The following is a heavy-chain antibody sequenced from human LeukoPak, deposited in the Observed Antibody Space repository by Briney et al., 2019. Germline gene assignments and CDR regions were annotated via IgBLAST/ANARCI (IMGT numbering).Heavy chain of an antibody. CDR3: ARDEWGDSSGSYQAYYFDY. D-gene: IGHD3-22*01. V-gene: IGHV3-48*01. CDR2: ISSSSSTI. J-gene: IGHJ4*02. Sequence: GGSLRLSCAASGFTFSSYSMNWVRQAPGKGLEWVSYISSSSSTIYCADSVKGRFTISRDNAKNSLYLQMNSLRAEDRAVYYCARDEWGDSSGSYQAYYFDYWGQGTLVTVSS. CDR1: GFTFSSYS.